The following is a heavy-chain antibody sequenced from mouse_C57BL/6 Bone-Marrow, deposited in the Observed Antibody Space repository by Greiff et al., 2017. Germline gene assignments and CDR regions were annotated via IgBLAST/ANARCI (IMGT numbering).Heavy chain of an antibody. V-gene: IGHV1-69*01. CDR3: ARGLYYGSSDYFDY. D-gene: IGHD1-1*01. J-gene: IGHJ2*01. CDR2: IDPSDSYT. CDR1: GYTFTSYW. Sequence: QVQLQQPGAELVMPGASVKLSCKASGYTFTSYWMHWVKQRPGQGLEWIGEIDPSDSYTNYNQKFKGKSTLTVDKSSSTAYMQLSSLTSEDSAVYYCARGLYYGSSDYFDYWGQGTTLTVSS.